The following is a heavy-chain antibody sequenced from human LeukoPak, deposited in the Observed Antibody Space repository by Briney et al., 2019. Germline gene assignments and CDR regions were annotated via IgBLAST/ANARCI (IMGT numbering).Heavy chain of an antibody. Sequence: GGSLRLSCAASGFTFTSYSSTWVRQAPGKGLEWVSTITGSDNRAYYADSVKGRFTISRDNSKKMVYLQMNSLRVEDTAIYYCAKGLGYTSGFDYWGQGTLVTVSS. CDR2: ITGSDNRA. J-gene: IGHJ4*02. CDR3: AKGLGYTSGFDY. D-gene: IGHD6-19*01. CDR1: GFTFTSYS. V-gene: IGHV3-23*01.